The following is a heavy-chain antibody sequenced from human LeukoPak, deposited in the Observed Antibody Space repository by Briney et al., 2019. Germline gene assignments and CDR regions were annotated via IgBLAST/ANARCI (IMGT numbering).Heavy chain of an antibody. Sequence: SETLSLTCTVSGGSISSYYWSWIRQPPGKGLEWIGYIYYSGSTNYNPSLKSRVTISVDTSKNQFSLELSSVTAADTAVYYCASSIAVAGPSSYWGQGTLVTVSS. CDR3: ASSIAVAGPSSY. CDR1: GGSISSYY. CDR2: IYYSGST. J-gene: IGHJ4*02. V-gene: IGHV4-59*08. D-gene: IGHD6-19*01.